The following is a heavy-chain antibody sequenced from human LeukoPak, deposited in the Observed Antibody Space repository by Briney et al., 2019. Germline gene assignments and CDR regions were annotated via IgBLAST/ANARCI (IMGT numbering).Heavy chain of an antibody. V-gene: IGHV3-23*01. J-gene: IGHJ4*02. Sequence: PGGSLRLSCTASGFSFNSYAMNWVRQAPGKGLEWVASIIGPGGDTYHAGSVRSRFTISRDNSKNTLYLQMSHLRVEDTALYYCAKAAAERCASIKCYPFDSWGQGTLVAVSS. D-gene: IGHD1-1*01. CDR1: GFSFNSYA. CDR2: IIGPGGDT. CDR3: AKAAAERCASIKCYPFDS.